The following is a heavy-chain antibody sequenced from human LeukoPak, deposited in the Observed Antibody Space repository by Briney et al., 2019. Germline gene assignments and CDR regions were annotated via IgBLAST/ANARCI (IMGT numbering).Heavy chain of an antibody. CDR3: ARVTYYYDSSGYRALLDI. CDR1: GYTFTGYY. Sequence: ASVKVSCKASGYTFTGYYMHWVRQAPGQGLEWMGWINPNSGGTNYAQKFQGRVTMTRDTSISTAYMELSRLRSDDTAVYYCARVTYYYDSSGYRALLDIWGQGTMVTVSS. J-gene: IGHJ3*02. D-gene: IGHD3-22*01. CDR2: INPNSGGT. V-gene: IGHV1-2*02.